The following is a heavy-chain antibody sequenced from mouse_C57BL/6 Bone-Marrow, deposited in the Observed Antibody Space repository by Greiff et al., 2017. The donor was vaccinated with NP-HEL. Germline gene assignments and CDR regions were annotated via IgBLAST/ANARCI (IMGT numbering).Heavy chain of an antibody. Sequence: QVQLQQPGAELVRPGSSVKLSCKASGYTFTSYWMHWVKQRPIQGLEWIGNIDPSDSETHYNQKFKDKATLTVDKSSSTAYMQLSSLTSEDSAVYYCARPHYYGSSAFAYWGQGTLVTVSA. CDR2: IDPSDSET. J-gene: IGHJ3*01. CDR1: GYTFTSYW. CDR3: ARPHYYGSSAFAY. V-gene: IGHV1-52*01. D-gene: IGHD1-1*01.